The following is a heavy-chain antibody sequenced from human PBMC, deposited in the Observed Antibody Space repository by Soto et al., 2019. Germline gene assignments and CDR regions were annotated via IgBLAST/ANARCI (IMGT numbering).Heavy chain of an antibody. CDR2: ILNDASNR. V-gene: IGHV3-33*01. J-gene: IGHJ6*02. CDR3: ARDDEYSGNGMDV. CDR1: GFTFSNYG. Sequence: QVQLVESGGRVVQPGRSLRLSCAASGFTFSNYGMHWVRQAPGKGLEWVAVILNDASNRYHADSVKDRFTISRDNSKNMLYLQMNSLRAEDTAVYYCARDDEYSGNGMDVWGQGTTVTVS. D-gene: IGHD3-10*01.